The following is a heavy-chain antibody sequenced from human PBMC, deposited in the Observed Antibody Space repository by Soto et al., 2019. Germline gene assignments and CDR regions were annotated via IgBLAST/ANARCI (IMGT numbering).Heavy chain of an antibody. CDR3: ATPGGRDFNAFDV. CDR2: IYVDDSDT. V-gene: IGHV5-51*01. J-gene: IGHJ3*01. D-gene: IGHD2-21*02. Sequence: GESLKISCEDSGYRFTSYWIAWVRQMPGKGLEWMGTIYVDDSDTTYSPSFQGQVTISADNSISTAYLQWSSLKASDTAIYYCATPGGRDFNAFDVWGQGTMVTVSS. CDR1: GYRFTSYW.